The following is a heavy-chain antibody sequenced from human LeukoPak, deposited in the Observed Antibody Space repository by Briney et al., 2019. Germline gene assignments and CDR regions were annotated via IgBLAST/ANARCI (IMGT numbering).Heavy chain of an antibody. CDR3: ARGYYDSSGAFDY. CDR1: GGSISSNNW. V-gene: IGHV4-4*02. Sequence: PSETLSLTCAVSGGSISSNNWWSWVRQPPGKGLEWIGEIYHSGSTNYNPSLKSRVTRSVDKSKNQFSLKLSSVTAADTAVYYCARGYYDSSGAFDYWGQGTLVTVSS. CDR2: IYHSGST. D-gene: IGHD3-22*01. J-gene: IGHJ4*02.